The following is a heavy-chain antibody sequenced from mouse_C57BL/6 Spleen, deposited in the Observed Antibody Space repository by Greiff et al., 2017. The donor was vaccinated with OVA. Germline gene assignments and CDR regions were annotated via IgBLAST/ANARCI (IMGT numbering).Heavy chain of an antibody. CDR3: TRVRTELGRNYAMDY. Sequence: LQQSGEGLVKPGGSLKLSCAASGFTFSSYAMSWVRQTPEKRLEWVAYISSGGDYIYYADTVKGRFTISRDNARNTLYLQMSSLKSEDTAMYYCTRVRTELGRNYAMDYWGQGTSVTVSS. CDR2: ISSGGDYI. CDR1: GFTFSSYA. V-gene: IGHV5-9-1*02. J-gene: IGHJ4*01. D-gene: IGHD4-1*01.